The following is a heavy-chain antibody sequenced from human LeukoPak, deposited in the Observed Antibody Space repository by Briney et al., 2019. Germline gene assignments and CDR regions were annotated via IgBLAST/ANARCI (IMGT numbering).Heavy chain of an antibody. J-gene: IGHJ5*02. Sequence: SETLSLACTVSGYSISSGYYWGWIRQPPGKGLEWIGSIYHSGSTYYNPSLKSRVTISVDTSKNQFSLKLSSVTAADTAVYYCARQPKDSIAAAGMSWGQGTLVTVSS. CDR1: GYSISSGYY. CDR2: IYHSGST. D-gene: IGHD6-13*01. CDR3: ARQPKDSIAAAGMS. V-gene: IGHV4-38-2*02.